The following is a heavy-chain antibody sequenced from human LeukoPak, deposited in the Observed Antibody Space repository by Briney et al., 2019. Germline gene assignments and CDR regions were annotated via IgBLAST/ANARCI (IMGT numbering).Heavy chain of an antibody. V-gene: IGHV3-7*01. D-gene: IGHD3-22*01. CDR2: IKEDGSEK. J-gene: IGHJ4*02. CDR1: GFSFSSYW. Sequence: PGGSLRLSCAASGFSFSSYWMSWVRQAPGKGLEWVANIKEDGSEKNYVDSVKGRFTISRDNATNSLYLQMNSLRAEDTAVYDCARKDSRPRTFDYWGQGTLVTVSS. CDR3: ARKDSRPRTFDY.